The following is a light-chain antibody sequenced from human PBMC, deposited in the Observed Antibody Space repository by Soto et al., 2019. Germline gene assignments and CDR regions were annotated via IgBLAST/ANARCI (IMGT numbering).Light chain of an antibody. J-gene: IGKJ1*01. CDR3: QQYGCSSWT. V-gene: IGKV3-20*01. Sequence: EIVLTQSPGTLSLSPGERATLSCRASQSVSSSYLAWYQQKPGQAPRLLIYGASSRATGIPDRFSGSGSGTDFTLTISRLEPEDFAVYYCQQYGCSSWTFGQGTKVDIK. CDR1: QSVSSSY. CDR2: GAS.